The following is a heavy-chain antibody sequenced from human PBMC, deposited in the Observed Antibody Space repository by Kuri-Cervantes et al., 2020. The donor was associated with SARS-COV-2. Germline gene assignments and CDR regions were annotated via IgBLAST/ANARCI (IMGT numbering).Heavy chain of an antibody. Sequence: SETLSLTCIVSGASISETIFWWGWIRQPPGRGLEWIGSIYYRGNTYYNPSLKSRITVSVDTSKSQFSLRLRSVTAADTAMYYCARLGTGLPFDSRGQGTLVTVSS. J-gene: IGHJ4*02. CDR3: ARLGTGLPFDS. D-gene: IGHD7-27*01. CDR2: IYYRGNT. V-gene: IGHV4-39*01. CDR1: GASISETIFW.